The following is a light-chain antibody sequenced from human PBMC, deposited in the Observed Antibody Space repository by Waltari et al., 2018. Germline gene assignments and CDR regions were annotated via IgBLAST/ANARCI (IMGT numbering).Light chain of an antibody. J-gene: IGLJ2*01. Sequence: QSALTQPASVSGSPGQSITISCTGSSSDIGGYGYVSWYQQHPGKAPKLLIYDVSYRPSGVSIRFSGSKSANTASLTISGLQAEDEADYYCSSYRSSTLVVFGGGTKLTVL. CDR3: SSYRSSTLVV. CDR1: SSDIGGYGY. CDR2: DVS. V-gene: IGLV2-14*03.